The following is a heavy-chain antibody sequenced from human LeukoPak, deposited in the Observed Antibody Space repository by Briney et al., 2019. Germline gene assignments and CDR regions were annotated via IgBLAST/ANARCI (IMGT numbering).Heavy chain of an antibody. CDR3: AKDRSSH. CDR1: RFTFSSYG. Sequence: GGSLRLSCAASRFTFSSYGMHWVRQAPGKGLEWVAVISYDGSNKYYADSVKGRFTISRDNSKNTLYLQMNSLRAEDTAVYYCAKDRSSHWGQGTLVTVSS. V-gene: IGHV3-30*18. J-gene: IGHJ4*02. CDR2: ISYDGSNK.